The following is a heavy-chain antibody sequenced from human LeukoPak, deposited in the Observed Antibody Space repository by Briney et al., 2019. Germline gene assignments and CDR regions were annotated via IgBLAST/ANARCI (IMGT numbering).Heavy chain of an antibody. CDR1: GFTFTSYA. CDR2: INAGNGNT. CDR3: ARDGWITVAGYFDY. J-gene: IGHJ4*02. Sequence: PGGSLRLSCAASGFTFTSYAMHWVRQAPGQRLEWMGWINAGNGNTKYSQRFQDRITITRDTSASTAYMELSSLRSEDTAVYYCARDGWITVAGYFDYWGQGTLVTVPS. V-gene: IGHV1-3*01. D-gene: IGHD6-19*01.